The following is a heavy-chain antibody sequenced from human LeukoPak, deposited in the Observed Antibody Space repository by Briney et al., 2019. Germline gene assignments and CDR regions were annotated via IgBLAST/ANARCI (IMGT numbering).Heavy chain of an antibody. CDR2: ISGNGGST. J-gene: IGHJ6*03. Sequence: GGSLRLSCAASGFTFNSYAMTRVRQAPGKGLEWVSSISGNGGSTYYTDSVKGRFTISRDNSKNTLYLQMNSLRAEDTAAYYCAKDLRVIVVTYYMDVWGKRTTVTVSS. V-gene: IGHV3-23*01. D-gene: IGHD2-2*01. CDR3: AKDLRVIVVTYYMDV. CDR1: GFTFNSYA.